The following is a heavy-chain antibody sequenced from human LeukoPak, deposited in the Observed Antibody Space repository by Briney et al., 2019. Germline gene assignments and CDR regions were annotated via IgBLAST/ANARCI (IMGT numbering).Heavy chain of an antibody. V-gene: IGHV3-53*01. Sequence: GGSLRLSCAASGFTVSSNYMSWVRQAPGTGLEWVSVIYSGGSTFYADSVKGRFTISRDNSKNTLYLQMNSLRAEDTAVYYCARDRYDFWSGDIYYFDYWGQGTLVTVSS. CDR2: IYSGGST. J-gene: IGHJ4*02. D-gene: IGHD3-3*01. CDR3: ARDRYDFWSGDIYYFDY. CDR1: GFTVSSNY.